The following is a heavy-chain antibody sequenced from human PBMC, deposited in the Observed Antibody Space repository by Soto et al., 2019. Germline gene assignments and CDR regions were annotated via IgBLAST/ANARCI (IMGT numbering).Heavy chain of an antibody. CDR3: ARTLVRYYFDY. Sequence: GGSLRLSCAASGFTFSSYVMHWVRQAPGKGLEWVAVISYDGSNKYYADSVKGRFTISRDNSKNTLYLQMNSLRAEDTAVYYCARTLVRYYFDYWGQGTLVTVSS. V-gene: IGHV3-30-3*01. CDR2: ISYDGSNK. J-gene: IGHJ4*02. D-gene: IGHD6-6*01. CDR1: GFTFSSYV.